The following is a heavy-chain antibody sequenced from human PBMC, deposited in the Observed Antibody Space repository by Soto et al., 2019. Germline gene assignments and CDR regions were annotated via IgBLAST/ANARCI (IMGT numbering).Heavy chain of an antibody. J-gene: IGHJ4*02. Sequence: SETLSLTCTVSGGSISNYYWSWIRQPAGKGLEWIGRIYTSGSTDYNPSLKSRVTISIDTSKNQFSLKVTSMTAADTAVYYCARERREEIHDGFDIDYWGQGTLVTFAA. CDR3: ARERREEIHDGFDIDY. D-gene: IGHD5-12*01. CDR2: IYTSGST. CDR1: GGSISNYY. V-gene: IGHV4-4*07.